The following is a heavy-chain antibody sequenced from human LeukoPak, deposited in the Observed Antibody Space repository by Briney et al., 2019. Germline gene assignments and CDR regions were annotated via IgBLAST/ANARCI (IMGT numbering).Heavy chain of an antibody. CDR3: ARGQVTAVTGLASFDI. CDR1: GFTFTTYW. V-gene: IGHV3-7*04. Sequence: PGGSLRLSCAASGFTFTTYWMTWVRKAPGKGLEWVANINQDGTEKYYVDSVKGRFTISRDNGKKSLYLQMNSLRAGDTAVYYCARGQVTAVTGLASFDIWGQGAMVTVSS. J-gene: IGHJ3*02. CDR2: INQDGTEK. D-gene: IGHD2-21*02.